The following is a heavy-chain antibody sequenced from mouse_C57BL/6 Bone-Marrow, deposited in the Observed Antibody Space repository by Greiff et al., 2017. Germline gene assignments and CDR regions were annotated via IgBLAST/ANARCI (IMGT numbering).Heavy chain of an antibody. Sequence: QVQLQQPGAELVKPGASVKMSCKASGYTFTSYWITWVKQRPGQGLEWIGDIYPGSGSTNYNEKFKSKATLTVDTSSSTAYMQLRSLTSEDSAVXYCAREDDGYYLYYAMDYWGQGTSVTVSS. V-gene: IGHV1-55*01. J-gene: IGHJ4*01. CDR3: AREDDGYYLYYAMDY. CDR2: IYPGSGST. CDR1: GYTFTSYW. D-gene: IGHD2-3*01.